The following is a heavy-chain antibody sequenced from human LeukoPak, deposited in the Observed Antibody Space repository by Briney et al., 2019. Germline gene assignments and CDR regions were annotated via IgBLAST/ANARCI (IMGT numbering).Heavy chain of an antibody. J-gene: IGHJ5*02. CDR3: APDLTATGTGSWFDP. Sequence: GGSLRLSCAASGFTFSSYATSWVRQAPGKGLEWVSAISGSGGSTYYADSVKGRFTISRDNSKNTLYLQMNSLRAEDTAVYYCAPDLTATGTGSWFDPWGQGTLVTVSS. D-gene: IGHD6-13*01. V-gene: IGHV3-23*01. CDR2: ISGSGGST. CDR1: GFTFSSYA.